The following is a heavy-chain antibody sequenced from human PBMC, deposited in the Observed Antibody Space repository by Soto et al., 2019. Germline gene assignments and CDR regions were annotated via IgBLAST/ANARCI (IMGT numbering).Heavy chain of an antibody. D-gene: IGHD3-10*01. V-gene: IGHV1-2*04. Sequence: GASVKVSCKASGYTFTGYYMHWVRQAPGQGLEWMGWINPNSGGTNYAQKFQGWVTMTRDTSISTAYMELSRLRSDDTAVYYCARGDYYYGSGSYYNPDYYYYGMDAWGQGTKVTVSS. CDR2: INPNSGGT. CDR3: ARGDYYYGSGSYYNPDYYYYGMDA. J-gene: IGHJ6*02. CDR1: GYTFTGYY.